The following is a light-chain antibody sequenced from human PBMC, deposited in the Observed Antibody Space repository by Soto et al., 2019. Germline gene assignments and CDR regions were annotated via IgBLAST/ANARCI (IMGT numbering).Light chain of an antibody. CDR1: QSISDY. J-gene: IGKJ1*01. V-gene: IGKV3-11*01. CDR3: QHYNSYSEA. CDR2: DAS. Sequence: IVLTQSPDTLSLSPGETATLSCRASQSISDYLAWYQQKPGQAPRLLIYDASNRATGIPGRFSGRGSGTDFSLTISSLEAEDFATYYCQHYNSYSEAFGQGTKVELK.